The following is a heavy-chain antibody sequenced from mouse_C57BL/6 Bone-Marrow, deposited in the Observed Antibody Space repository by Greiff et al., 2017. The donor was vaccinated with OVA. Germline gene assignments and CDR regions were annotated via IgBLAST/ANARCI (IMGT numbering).Heavy chain of an antibody. CDR3: ARSRYGSELGQDYAMDY. CDR1: GYTFTSYW. CDR2: IHPNSGST. V-gene: IGHV1-64*01. D-gene: IGHD4-1*01. Sequence: QVQLQQSGAELVKPGASVKLSCKASGYTFTSYWMHWVKQRPGQGLEWIGMIHPNSGSTNYNEKFKSKATLTVDKSSSTAYMQLSSLTSEDSAVYYCARSRYGSELGQDYAMDYWGQGTSVTVSS. J-gene: IGHJ4*01.